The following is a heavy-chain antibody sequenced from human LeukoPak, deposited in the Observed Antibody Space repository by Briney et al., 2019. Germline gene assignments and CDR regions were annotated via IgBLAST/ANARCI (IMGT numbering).Heavy chain of an antibody. CDR1: GGSISSGSYY. CDR2: IYTSGST. CDR3: ARAIREDAFDI. J-gene: IGHJ3*02. Sequence: SQTLSLTCTVSGGSISSGSYYWSWIRQPAGKGLEWIGRIYTSGSTNYNPSLKSRVTISVDTSKNQFSLKLSSVTVADTAVYYCARAIREDAFDIWGQGTMVTVSS. V-gene: IGHV4-61*02. D-gene: IGHD3-3*01.